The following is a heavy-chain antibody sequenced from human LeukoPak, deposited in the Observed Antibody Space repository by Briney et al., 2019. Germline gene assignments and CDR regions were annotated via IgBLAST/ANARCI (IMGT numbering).Heavy chain of an antibody. CDR3: ARLRNDYGDYVLDY. V-gene: IGHV3-74*03. CDR2: IKSDGSST. D-gene: IGHD4-17*01. CDR1: GFTFSSYW. J-gene: IGHJ4*02. Sequence: GGSLRLSCAASGFTFSSYWMHWVRQAPGKGLVWVSRIKSDGSSTTYADSVKGRFTISRDNAENSLYLQMNSLRAEDTAVYYCARLRNDYGDYVLDYWGQGTLVTVSS.